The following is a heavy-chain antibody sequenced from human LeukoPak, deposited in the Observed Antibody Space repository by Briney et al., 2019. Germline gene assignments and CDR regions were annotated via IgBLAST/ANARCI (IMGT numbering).Heavy chain of an antibody. CDR3: ARGGYSGWSGYYGHGYYYYGMDV. CDR1: GYSFTSYC. CDR2: IYPGDSDT. J-gene: IGHJ6*02. Sequence: GESLKNSCKGSGYSFTSYCIGWVRQMPGKCLEWMGIIYPGDSDTRYSPSFQGQVTISADKSISTAYLQWSSLKASDTAMYYCARGGYSGWSGYYGHGYYYYGMDVWGQGTTVTVSS. D-gene: IGHD3-3*01. V-gene: IGHV5-51*01.